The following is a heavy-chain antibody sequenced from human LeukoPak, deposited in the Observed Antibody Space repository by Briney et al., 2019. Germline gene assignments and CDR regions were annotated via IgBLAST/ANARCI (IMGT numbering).Heavy chain of an antibody. CDR1: GYTFTSYD. D-gene: IGHD6-6*01. CDR3: ARSIAARHDAFDI. V-gene: IGHV1-8*03. Sequence: ASVKVSCKASGYTFTSYDINWVRQATGQGLEWMGWMNPNSGNTGYAQKFQGRVTITRNTSISTAYMELSSLRSEDTAVYYCARSIAARHDAFDIWGQGTMVTVSS. J-gene: IGHJ3*02. CDR2: MNPNSGNT.